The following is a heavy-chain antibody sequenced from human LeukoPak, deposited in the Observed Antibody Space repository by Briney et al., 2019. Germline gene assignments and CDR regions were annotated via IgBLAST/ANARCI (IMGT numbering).Heavy chain of an antibody. CDR1: GGSISSYY. J-gene: IGHJ4*02. CDR3: ARERDSGSSTLRFDY. D-gene: IGHD6-6*01. CDR2: IYTSGST. Sequence: SETLSLTCTVSGGSISSYYWSWIRQPAGKGLEWIGRIYTSGSTNYNPSLKSRVTMSVDTSKNQFSLKLSSVTAADTAVYYCARERDSGSSTLRFDYWGQGTLVTVSS. V-gene: IGHV4-4*07.